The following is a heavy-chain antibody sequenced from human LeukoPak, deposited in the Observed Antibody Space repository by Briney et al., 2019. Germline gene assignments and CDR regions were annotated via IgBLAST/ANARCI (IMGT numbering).Heavy chain of an antibody. V-gene: IGHV1-8*01. CDR1: GYTFTSYD. D-gene: IGHD2-8*01. J-gene: IGHJ4*02. Sequence: GASVKVSCKASGYTFTSYDINWVRQATGQGLEWMGWMNPNRGNTGYAQKFQGRVTMTRNTSISTAYMELSSLRSEDTAVYYCARTGLDCTNGVCYPLLHFDYWGQGTLVTVSS. CDR3: ARTGLDCTNGVCYPLLHFDY. CDR2: MNPNRGNT.